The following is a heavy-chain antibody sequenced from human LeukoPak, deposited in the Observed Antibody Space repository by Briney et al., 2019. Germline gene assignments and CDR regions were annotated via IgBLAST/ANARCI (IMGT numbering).Heavy chain of an antibody. D-gene: IGHD2-2*01. V-gene: IGHV4-30-4*08. J-gene: IGHJ4*02. CDR1: GGSISSGDYY. Sequence: SETLSLTCTVSGGSISSGDYYWSWIRQPPGKGLEWIGYIYYSGSTYYNPSLESRVTISVDTSKNQFSLKLSSVTAADTAVYYCARFVVVPGLGYWGQGTLVTVSS. CDR2: IYYSGST. CDR3: ARFVVVPGLGY.